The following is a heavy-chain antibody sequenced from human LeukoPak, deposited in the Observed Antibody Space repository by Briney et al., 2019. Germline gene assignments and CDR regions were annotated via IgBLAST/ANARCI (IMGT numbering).Heavy chain of an antibody. V-gene: IGHV5-51*01. CDR2: IYPGDSGT. CDR3: ARPDDYGGKPAAFDI. CDR1: GYTFITYW. Sequence: GESLKISCKGSGYTFITYWIGWVRQMPGKGLEWMGIIYPGDSGTRYSPSFRGQVTISADKSINTAYLQWSSLKASDTAMYYCARPDDYGGKPAAFDIWGQGTMVTVSS. D-gene: IGHD4-23*01. J-gene: IGHJ3*02.